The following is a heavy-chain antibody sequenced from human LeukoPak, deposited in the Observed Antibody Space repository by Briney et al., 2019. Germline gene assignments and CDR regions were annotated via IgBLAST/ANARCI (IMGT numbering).Heavy chain of an antibody. Sequence: SVKVSCKASGGTFSSYAISWVRQAPGQGLEWMGGIIPIFGTANYAQKFQGRVTITADESTSTAYMELSSLRSEDTAVYYCARDKLGITIFGVVPDAFDIWGQGTMVTVSS. D-gene: IGHD3-3*01. CDR1: GGTFSSYA. CDR3: ARDKLGITIFGVVPDAFDI. CDR2: IIPIFGTA. V-gene: IGHV1-69*01. J-gene: IGHJ3*02.